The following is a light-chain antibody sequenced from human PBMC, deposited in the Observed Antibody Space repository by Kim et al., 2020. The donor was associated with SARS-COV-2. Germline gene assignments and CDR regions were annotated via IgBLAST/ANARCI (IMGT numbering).Light chain of an antibody. V-gene: IGLV6-57*03. Sequence: KTVTISCTRSSGNIGSAYVQWYQQRPGGAPNTLIYEDKERPSGVPDRFSGSIDISANSASLTISGLQTEDEADYYCQSYDSRNHWVFGGGTQLTVL. J-gene: IGLJ3*02. CDR1: SGNIGSAY. CDR3: QSYDSRNHWV. CDR2: EDK.